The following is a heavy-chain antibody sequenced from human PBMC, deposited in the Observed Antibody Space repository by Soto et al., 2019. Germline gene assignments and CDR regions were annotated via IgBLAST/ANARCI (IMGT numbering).Heavy chain of an antibody. V-gene: IGHV3-23*01. J-gene: IGHJ6*02. Sequence: GGSLRLSCAASGFTFSSYAMSWVRQAPGKGLEWVSAISGSGGSTYYADSVKGRFTISRDNSKNTLYLQMNSLRAEDTAVYYCANIYGPYYYYGMDVWGQGTTVTV. CDR2: ISGSGGST. CDR3: ANIYGPYYYYGMDV. D-gene: IGHD4-17*01. CDR1: GFTFSSYA.